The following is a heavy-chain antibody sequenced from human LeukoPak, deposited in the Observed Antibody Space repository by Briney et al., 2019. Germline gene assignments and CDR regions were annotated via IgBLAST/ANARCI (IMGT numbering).Heavy chain of an antibody. CDR1: GFTFGTYW. J-gene: IGHJ4*02. V-gene: IGHV3-7*01. D-gene: IGHD4-11*01. Sequence: PGGSLRLSCAASGFTFGTYWMSWVRQAPGKGLEWVANIKEDGSEKYYADSVKGRFTISRDNAKKSLYLQMNSLRADDTAVYYCAGERDMTTAWEIFEYWGQGALVTVSS. CDR2: IKEDGSEK. CDR3: AGERDMTTAWEIFEY.